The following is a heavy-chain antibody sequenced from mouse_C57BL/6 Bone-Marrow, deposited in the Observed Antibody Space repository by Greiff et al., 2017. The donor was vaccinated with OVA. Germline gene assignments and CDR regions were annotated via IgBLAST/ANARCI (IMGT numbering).Heavy chain of an antibody. CDR3: ARQVLGPDWYFDV. Sequence: EVMLVESGGGLVQPGGSLKLSCAASGFTFSDYYMYWVRQTPEKRLEWVAYISNGGGSTYYPDTVKGRFTISRDNAKNTLYLQMSRLKSEDTAMYYCARQVLGPDWYFDVWGTGTTVTVSS. J-gene: IGHJ1*03. CDR1: GFTFSDYY. CDR2: ISNGGGST. V-gene: IGHV5-12*01.